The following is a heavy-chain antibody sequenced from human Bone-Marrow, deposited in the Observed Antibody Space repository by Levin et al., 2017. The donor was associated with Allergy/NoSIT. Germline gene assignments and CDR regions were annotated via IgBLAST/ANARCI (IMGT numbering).Heavy chain of an antibody. V-gene: IGHV3-30-3*01. J-gene: IGHJ5*02. CDR1: GFTFSSYA. Sequence: GGSLRLSCAASGFTFSSYAMHWVRQAPGKGLEWVAVISYDGSNKYYADSVKGRFTISRDNSKNTLYLQMNSLRAEDTAVYYCAREGDLGQNWFDPWGQGTLVTVSS. CDR3: AREGDLGQNWFDP. D-gene: IGHD3-16*01. CDR2: ISYDGSNK.